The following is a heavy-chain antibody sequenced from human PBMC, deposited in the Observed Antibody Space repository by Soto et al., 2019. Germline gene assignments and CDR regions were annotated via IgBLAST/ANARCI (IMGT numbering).Heavy chain of an antibody. CDR3: ARAPYGDFDY. D-gene: IGHD4-17*01. CDR1: GGSISSYY. CDR2: IYYSGST. Sequence: TVSGGSISSYYWSWIRQPPGKGLEWIGYIYYSGSTNYNPSLKSRVTISVDTSKNQFSLKLSSVTAADTAVYYCARAPYGDFDYWGQGTLVTVSS. J-gene: IGHJ4*02. V-gene: IGHV4-59*01.